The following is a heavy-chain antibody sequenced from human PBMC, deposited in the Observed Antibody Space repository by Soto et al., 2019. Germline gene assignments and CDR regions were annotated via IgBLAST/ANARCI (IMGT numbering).Heavy chain of an antibody. Sequence: AGGSLRLSCEASGFSFSSYAMHLVRQAPVKWLEWVATVWNDGSTKYHAESVKGRFTSSRDNSKNTMYLQMDSLRGEDTAVYYCARELLYGSGSRDYLYYGMDVWGHGTTVTVSS. J-gene: IGHJ6*02. CDR1: GFSFSSYA. V-gene: IGHV3-33*01. CDR3: ARELLYGSGSRDYLYYGMDV. D-gene: IGHD3-10*01. CDR2: VWNDGSTK.